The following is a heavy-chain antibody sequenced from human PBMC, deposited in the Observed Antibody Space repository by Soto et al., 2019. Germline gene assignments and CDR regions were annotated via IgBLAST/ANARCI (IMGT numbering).Heavy chain of an antibody. CDR2: IYESVNT. Sequence: SETLSLTCSVSGGSISHYYWAWIRQPPGKGLEWIGYIYESVNTNYNTSLKSRVTISVDTSKNQFSLKLTSVTAADTAVYYCERDLRPAVRTVAPRPGAFDSRGKGTMVTVSS. J-gene: IGHJ3*02. CDR1: GGSISHYY. CDR3: ERDLRPAVRTVAPRPGAFDS. D-gene: IGHD6-19*01. V-gene: IGHV4-59*01.